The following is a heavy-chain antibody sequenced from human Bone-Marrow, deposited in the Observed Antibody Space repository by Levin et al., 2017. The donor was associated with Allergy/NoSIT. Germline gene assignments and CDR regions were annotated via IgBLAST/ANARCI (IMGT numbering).Heavy chain of an antibody. D-gene: IGHD3-16*01. Sequence: LRLSCTVSGDSITSGDYFWSWIRQHPERGLEWIGYISYIGNAYYIPSLASRVAMSVDTSKNHFSLQLSSVTAADTAVYYCARQGSTAPRGGGLDYWGQGTLVTVSS. J-gene: IGHJ4*02. V-gene: IGHV4-31*03. CDR1: GDSITSGDYF. CDR2: ISYIGNA. CDR3: ARQGSTAPRGGGLDY.